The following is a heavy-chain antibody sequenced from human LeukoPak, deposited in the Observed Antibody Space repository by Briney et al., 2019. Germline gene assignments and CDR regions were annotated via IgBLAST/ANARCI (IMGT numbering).Heavy chain of an antibody. V-gene: IGHV3-23*01. J-gene: IGHJ4*02. CDR1: GFMFSSNW. D-gene: IGHD6-19*01. CDR2: ISDRGGST. Sequence: GGSLRLSCAASGFMFSSNWMSWVRQAPGKGLEWVSGISDRGGSTYYADSVKGRFTISRDNSKNTLYLQMNSLRAEDTAAYYCAKHPGYSSGWFYFDYWGQGTLVTVSS. CDR3: AKHPGYSSGWFYFDY.